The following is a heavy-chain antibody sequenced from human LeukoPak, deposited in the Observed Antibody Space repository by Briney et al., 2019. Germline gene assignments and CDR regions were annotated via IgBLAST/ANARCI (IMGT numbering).Heavy chain of an antibody. J-gene: IGHJ4*02. V-gene: IGHV3-53*01. CDR1: GFTVSSNY. CDR2: IYSGGST. CDR3: ARRRPGYSYGYMDY. D-gene: IGHD5-18*01. Sequence: PGGSLRLSCAASGFTVSSNYMSWVRQAPGKGLEWVSVIYSGGSTYYADSVKGRFTISRDNSKNTLYLQMNSLRAEDTAVYYCARRRPGYSYGYMDYWGQGTLVTVSS.